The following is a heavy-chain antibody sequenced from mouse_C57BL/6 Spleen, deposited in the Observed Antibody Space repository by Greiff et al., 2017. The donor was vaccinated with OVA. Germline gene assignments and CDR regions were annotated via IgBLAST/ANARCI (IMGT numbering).Heavy chain of an antibody. Sequence: VQLQQSGPGLVKPSQSLSLTCSVTGYSITSGYYWNWIRQFPGNKLEWMGYISYDGSNNYNPSLKNRISITRDTSKNQFFLKLNSVTTEDTATYYCARGDYYRGYFDYWGQGTTLTVSS. J-gene: IGHJ2*01. D-gene: IGHD1-1*01. CDR3: ARGDYYRGYFDY. CDR2: ISYDGSN. CDR1: GYSITSGYY. V-gene: IGHV3-6*01.